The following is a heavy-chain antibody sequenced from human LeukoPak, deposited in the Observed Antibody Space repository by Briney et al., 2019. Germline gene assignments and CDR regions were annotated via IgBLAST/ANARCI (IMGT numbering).Heavy chain of an antibody. Sequence: ASVKVSCKASGYTFTSYDINWVRQATGQGLEWMGWMNPNSGNTGYAQKFQGRVTMTRNTSISTAYMELSSLRSEDTAVYYCARALLYYYGSGSYYDFQGVFLDYAGWFDPWGQGTLVTVSS. V-gene: IGHV1-8*01. CDR1: GYTFTSYD. D-gene: IGHD3-10*01. J-gene: IGHJ5*02. CDR3: ARALLYYYGSGSYYDFQGVFLDYAGWFDP. CDR2: MNPNSGNT.